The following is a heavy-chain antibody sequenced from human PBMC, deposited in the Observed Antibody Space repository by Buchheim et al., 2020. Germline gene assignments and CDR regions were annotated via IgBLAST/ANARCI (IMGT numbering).Heavy chain of an antibody. CDR1: GFTFSRYG. Sequence: QVQLVASGGGVVQPGRSLRLSCAASGFTFSRYGMQWVRQAPGKGLEWVAVISYDGSNEFYADSVKGRVTISRDNSKNTLYLQMNSLRTEDTAVYYCAKEEVYYLDFWGLGTL. CDR2: ISYDGSNE. J-gene: IGHJ4*02. CDR3: AKEEVYYLDF. V-gene: IGHV3-30*18.